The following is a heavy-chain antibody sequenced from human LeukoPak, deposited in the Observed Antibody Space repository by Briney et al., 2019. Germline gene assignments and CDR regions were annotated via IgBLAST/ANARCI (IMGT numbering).Heavy chain of an antibody. J-gene: IGHJ3*02. Sequence: GGSLRLSCAASGFSFISYWMTWLRQAPGKGREGVANIKQDGSEIYYVVSVKGRFTIARDNAKNSLYLQMNSLRAEDTAVYYCARGSSGSYWGVFDIWGQGTMVSVSS. CDR1: GFSFISYW. D-gene: IGHD3-22*01. V-gene: IGHV3-7*04. CDR2: IKQDGSEI. CDR3: ARGSSGSYWGVFDI.